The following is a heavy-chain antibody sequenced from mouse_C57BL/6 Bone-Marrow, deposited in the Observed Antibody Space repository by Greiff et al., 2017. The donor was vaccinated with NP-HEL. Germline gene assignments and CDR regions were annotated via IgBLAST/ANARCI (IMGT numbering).Heavy chain of an antibody. V-gene: IGHV1-81*01. CDR1: GYTFTSYG. J-gene: IGHJ1*03. CDR3: ARGIYYGTYWYFDV. Sequence: QVQLQQSGAELARPGASVKLSCKASGYTFTSYGISWVKQRTGQGLEWIGEIYPRSGNTYYNEKFKGKATLTADKSSSTAYMELRSLTSEDSAVYVCARGIYYGTYWYFDVWGTGTTVTVSS. CDR2: IYPRSGNT. D-gene: IGHD2-1*01.